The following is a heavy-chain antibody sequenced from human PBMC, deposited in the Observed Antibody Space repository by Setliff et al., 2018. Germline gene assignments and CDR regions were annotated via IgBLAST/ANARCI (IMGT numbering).Heavy chain of an antibody. CDR1: GYTLTNYY. D-gene: IGHD4-4*01. Sequence: ASVKVSCKASGYTLTNYYMHWVRQAPGQGLEWMGWINTNTGNPSYAQGFTGRFVFSLDTSVSTAYLQISSLKAEDSAVYYCARASRFGTTVWKGDYYMDVWGKGTTVTVSS. V-gene: IGHV7-4-1*02. CDR2: INTNTGNP. J-gene: IGHJ6*03. CDR3: ARASRFGTTVWKGDYYMDV.